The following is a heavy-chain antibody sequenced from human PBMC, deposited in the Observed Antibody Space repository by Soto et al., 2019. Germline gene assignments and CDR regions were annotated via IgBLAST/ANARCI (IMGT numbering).Heavy chain of an antibody. CDR2: MNPNSGNT. CDR3: ARSREFGPAIHDAFDI. Sequence: GASLKVSCKASGYTFTSYDINWVRQATVQGLEWMGWMNPNSGNTGYAQKFQGRVTMTRNTSISTAYMELSSLRSEDTAVYYCARSREFGPAIHDAFDIWGQGTMVTVSS. CDR1: GYTFTSYD. V-gene: IGHV1-8*01. D-gene: IGHD3-16*01. J-gene: IGHJ3*02.